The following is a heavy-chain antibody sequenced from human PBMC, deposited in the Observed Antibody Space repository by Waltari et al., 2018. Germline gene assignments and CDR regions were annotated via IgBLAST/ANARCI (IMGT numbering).Heavy chain of an antibody. V-gene: IGHV4-59*01. CDR1: GGSISSYY. D-gene: IGHD3-22*01. CDR3: AGVRGKYYYDSSGYDY. CDR2: IYYSGST. J-gene: IGHJ4*02. Sequence: QVQLQESGPGLVKPSETLSLPCTVPGGSISSYYWSWIRQPPGKGLEWIGYIYYSGSTNYNPSLKSRVTISVDTSKNQFSLKLSSVTAADTAVYYCAGVRGKYYYDSSGYDYWGQGTLVTVSS.